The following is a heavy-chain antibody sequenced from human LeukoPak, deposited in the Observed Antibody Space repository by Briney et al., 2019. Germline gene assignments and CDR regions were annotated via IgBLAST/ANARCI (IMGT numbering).Heavy chain of an antibody. V-gene: IGHV4-4*02. CDR1: GGSISSSNW. CDR3: ARVPDYGDGFDY. Sequence: SETLSLTCAVSGGSISSSNWWGWVRQPPGKGLEWIGEIYHSGSTNYNPSLKRRVTISVDKSKNQFSLKLSSVTAADTAVYYCARVPDYGDGFDYWGQGTLVTVSS. J-gene: IGHJ4*02. D-gene: IGHD4-17*01. CDR2: IYHSGST.